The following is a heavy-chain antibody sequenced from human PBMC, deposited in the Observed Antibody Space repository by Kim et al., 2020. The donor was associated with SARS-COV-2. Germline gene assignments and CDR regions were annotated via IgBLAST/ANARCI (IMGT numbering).Heavy chain of an antibody. CDR1: GFTFSSYE. D-gene: IGHD3-16*01. CDR3: AANGGDFFDY. J-gene: IGHJ4*02. Sequence: GGSLRLSCTASGFTFSSYEFNWVRQAPGKGLEWLSYISSSGSAVYYADSVKGRFTISRDNARKLVYLQMNNVGAEDTAVYYCAANGGDFFDYWGQGTLVTVSS. CDR2: ISSSGSAV. V-gene: IGHV3-48*03.